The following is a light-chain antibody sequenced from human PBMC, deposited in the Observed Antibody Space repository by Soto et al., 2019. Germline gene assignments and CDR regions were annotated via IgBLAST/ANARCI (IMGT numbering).Light chain of an antibody. V-gene: IGKV3-20*01. CDR3: QQYGNSPLT. CDR1: QTVSTNF. CDR2: GAS. J-gene: IGKJ1*01. Sequence: EIVLTQSPGTLSLSPGERATVSWRASQTVSTNFLAWYQQKPGQAPRLLIYGASSRATGTPDRFSGSGSGTDFTLTISRLEPEDFGVFFCQQYGNSPLTFGQGTKVDIK.